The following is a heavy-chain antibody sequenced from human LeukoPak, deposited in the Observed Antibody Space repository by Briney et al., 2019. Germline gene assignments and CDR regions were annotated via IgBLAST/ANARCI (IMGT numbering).Heavy chain of an antibody. CDR1: GFNFSPYE. Sequence: PGGSLRLSCAASGFNFSPYEMNWVRQAPGKGLEWIGSIYNSGSTYYNPSLKSRVTISVDTSKNQFSLKLSSVTAADTAVYYCARHKTGSGGWHVLDYWGQGTLVTVSS. CDR2: IYNSGST. V-gene: IGHV4-38-2*01. CDR3: ARHKTGSGGWHVLDY. J-gene: IGHJ4*02. D-gene: IGHD6-19*01.